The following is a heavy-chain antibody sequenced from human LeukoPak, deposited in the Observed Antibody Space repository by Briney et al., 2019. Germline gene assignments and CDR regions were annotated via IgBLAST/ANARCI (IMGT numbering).Heavy chain of an antibody. D-gene: IGHD5-18*01. CDR3: TSGGYSYGSWDYYYYGMDV. J-gene: IGHJ6*02. V-gene: IGHV3-73*01. CDR1: GFTFSGSA. Sequence: PGGSLKLSCAASGFTFSGSAMHWVRQASGKGREGVGRIRSKANSYATASAASVKGRFTISRDDSKNTAYLQMNSLKTEDTAVYYCTSGGYSYGSWDYYYYGMDVWGQGTTVTVSS. CDR2: IRSKANSYAT.